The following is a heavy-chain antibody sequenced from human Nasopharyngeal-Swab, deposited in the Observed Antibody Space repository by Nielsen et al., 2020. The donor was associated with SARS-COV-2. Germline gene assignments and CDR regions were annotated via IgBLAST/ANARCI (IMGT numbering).Heavy chain of an antibody. CDR2: ISGSDYST. Sequence: GGSLRLSCAASGFTFTTYAISWFRQAPGKGLEWVSVISGSDYSTKYADSVKGRFTISRDNAKNSLYLQMNSLRAEDTAVYYCARDRVGEFLEWLLSDYWGQGTLVTVSS. CDR1: GFTFTTYA. CDR3: ARDRVGEFLEWLLSDY. J-gene: IGHJ4*02. V-gene: IGHV3-23*01. D-gene: IGHD3-3*01.